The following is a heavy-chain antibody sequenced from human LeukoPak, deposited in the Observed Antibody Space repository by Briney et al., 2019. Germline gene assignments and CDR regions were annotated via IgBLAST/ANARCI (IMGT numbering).Heavy chain of an antibody. CDR3: ARGVGSGYTDD. V-gene: IGHV4-34*01. Sequence: SETLSLTCAVYGGSFSGYYWSWIRQPPGKGLEWIGEINHSGSTNYNPSLKSRVTISVDTSKNQFSLKLTSVTAADTAVYYCARGVGSGYTDDWGQGTLVTVSS. CDR1: GGSFSGYY. D-gene: IGHD3-22*01. CDR2: INHSGST. J-gene: IGHJ4*02.